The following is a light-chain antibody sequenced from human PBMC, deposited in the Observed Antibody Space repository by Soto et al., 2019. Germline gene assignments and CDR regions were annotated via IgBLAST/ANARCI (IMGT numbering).Light chain of an antibody. CDR1: QSVSTN. CDR3: QQYNNWPPVT. CDR2: GAS. J-gene: IGKJ3*01. V-gene: IGKV3-15*01. Sequence: EIVMTQSPATLSVSPGERATLSCRASQSVSTNLAWYQQKPGQAPRLLIYGASTRATGIPARFSGSGSGTEFTLTISSLQSEDFAIYYCQQYNNWPPVTFGPGTKVDIK.